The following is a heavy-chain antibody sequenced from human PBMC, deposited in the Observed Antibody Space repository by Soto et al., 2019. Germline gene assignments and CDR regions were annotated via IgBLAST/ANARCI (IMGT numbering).Heavy chain of an antibody. CDR3: ARRGLLHDYFDY. J-gene: IGHJ4*02. D-gene: IGHD2-15*01. CDR2: LYYSGTT. V-gene: IGHV4-39*02. CDR1: GASISTSSHY. Sequence: SETLSLTCTVSGASISTSSHYWGWIRQPPGKGLEWIGSLYYSGTTYYNSSLKSRVTISVDTSKNHLSLRLSSVTAADTAVYYCARRGLLHDYFDYWGQGTLVTVS.